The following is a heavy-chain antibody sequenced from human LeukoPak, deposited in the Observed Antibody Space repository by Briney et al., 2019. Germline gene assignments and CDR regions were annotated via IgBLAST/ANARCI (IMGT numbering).Heavy chain of an antibody. CDR3: ARDGYNNYIMDG. D-gene: IGHD5-24*01. CDR1: GFTVSSNY. V-gene: IGHV3-66*02. J-gene: IGHJ6*02. Sequence: GGSLRLSCAASGFTVSSNYMSWVRQAPGKGLEWVSIIYSGGITFYADSVKGRFTISRDNSKNTLYLQMNSLRADDTAVYYCARDGYNNYIMDGWGQGTTVTVSS. CDR2: IYSGGIT.